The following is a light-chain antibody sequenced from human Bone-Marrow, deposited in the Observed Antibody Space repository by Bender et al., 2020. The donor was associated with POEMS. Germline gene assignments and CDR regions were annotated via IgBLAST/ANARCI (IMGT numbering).Light chain of an antibody. V-gene: IGLV1-47*01. CDR1: SSNIGSNY. CDR3: QSYDNGLNGWV. J-gene: IGLJ3*02. Sequence: QSVLTQPPSASGTPGQRVTISCSGSSSNIGSNYVFWLQQLPGESPKLLVHRKNQRPSGVPDRFSTSKSGTSASLAISGLQADDEAHYYCQSYDNGLNGWVFGGGTKLTVL. CDR2: RKN.